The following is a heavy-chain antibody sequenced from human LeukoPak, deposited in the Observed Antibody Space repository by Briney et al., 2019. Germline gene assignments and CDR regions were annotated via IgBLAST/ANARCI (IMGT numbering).Heavy chain of an antibody. CDR1: GGSISSYY. D-gene: IGHD3-3*01. CDR3: ARQGHDFWSGYYTGSFDY. CDR2: IYTSGST. Sequence: SETLSLTCTVSGGSISSYYWSWIRQPAGKGLEWIGRIYTSGSTYYNPSLKSRVTISVDTSKNQFSLKLSSVTAADTAVYYCARQGHDFWSGYYTGSFDYWGQGTLVTVSS. J-gene: IGHJ4*02. V-gene: IGHV4-4*07.